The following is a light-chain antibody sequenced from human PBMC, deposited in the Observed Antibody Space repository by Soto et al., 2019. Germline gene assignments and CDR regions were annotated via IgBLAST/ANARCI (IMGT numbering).Light chain of an antibody. V-gene: IGLV2-14*03. Sequence: QSVLTQPASVSGSPGQSITISCTGTSSDIGYYNYVAWYQQHPGKSPKLIIYEVTKRPSGIPDRFSGAKSGNTASLTISGLQAEDGGDYYCGSIAFRTSAMLFGGGTKVTVL. CDR2: EVT. CDR3: GSIAFRTSAML. CDR1: SSDIGYYNY. J-gene: IGLJ3*02.